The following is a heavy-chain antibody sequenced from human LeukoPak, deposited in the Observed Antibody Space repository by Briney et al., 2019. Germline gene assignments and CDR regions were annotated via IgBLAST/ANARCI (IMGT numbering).Heavy chain of an antibody. Sequence: GSLRLSCAASGFTFSSYAMSWVRQPPGKGLEWIGEIYHSGSTNYNPSLKSRVTISVDKPKNQFSLKLSSVTAADTAVYYCAATVTTAVDYWGQGTLVTVSS. V-gene: IGHV4-4*02. CDR1: GFTFSSYAM. J-gene: IGHJ4*02. CDR3: AATVTTAVDY. D-gene: IGHD4-11*01. CDR2: IYHSGST.